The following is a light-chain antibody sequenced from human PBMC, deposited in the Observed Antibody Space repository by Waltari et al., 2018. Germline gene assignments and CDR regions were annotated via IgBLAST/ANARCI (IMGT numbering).Light chain of an antibody. CDR3: QHYVSLPVT. V-gene: IGKV3-20*01. Sequence: EIVLTQSPGTLSLSLGERATLSCSASQSVSRALAWYQQNPGQAPRLLIYGASNRATGIPDRFSGSGSGTDFSLIISRLEPEDFAVYYCQHYVSLPVTFGQGTKVEIK. J-gene: IGKJ1*01. CDR1: QSVSRA. CDR2: GAS.